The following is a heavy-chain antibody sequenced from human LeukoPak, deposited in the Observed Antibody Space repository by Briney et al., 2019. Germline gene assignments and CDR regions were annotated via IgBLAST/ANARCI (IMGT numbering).Heavy chain of an antibody. CDR1: GFNFGDSS. Sequence: GSLRLSCTASGFNFGDSSINWVRQAPGKRLEWVGFIRSKTYGGTTDYAASVQGRFTISRDDSKSIAYLQMSSLKTEDTAIYYCARTGYYYVLDYWGQGSLVTVSS. V-gene: IGHV3-49*04. J-gene: IGHJ4*02. D-gene: IGHD3-22*01. CDR2: IRSKTYGGTT. CDR3: ARTGYYYVLDY.